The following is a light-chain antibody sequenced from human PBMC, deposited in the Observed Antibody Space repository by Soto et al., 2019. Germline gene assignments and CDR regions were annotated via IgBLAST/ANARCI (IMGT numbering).Light chain of an antibody. J-gene: IGKJ1*01. V-gene: IGKV3-20*01. CDR1: QRVSSSF. CDR2: DAS. CDR3: QHYGSSSPPWT. Sequence: EVVFTQSPGTLSFSPGERATLSCRSSQRVSSSFLAWHQQKPAQAPRLLIYDASSRATGIPDRFSGSGSGTDFTLTISRLEPEDFAVYYCQHYGSSSPPWTFGQGTKVDIK.